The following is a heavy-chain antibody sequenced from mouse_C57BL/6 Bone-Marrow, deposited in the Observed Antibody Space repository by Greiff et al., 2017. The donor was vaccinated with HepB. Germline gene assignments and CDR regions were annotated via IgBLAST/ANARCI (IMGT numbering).Heavy chain of an antibody. CDR2: INPSSGYT. Sequence: VHLVESGAELARPGASVKMSCKASGYTFTSYTMHWVKQRPGQGLEWIGYINPSSGYTKYNQKFKDKATLTADKSSSTAYMQLSSLTSEDSADYYCAITTVVENYFDYWGQGTTLTVSS. CDR3: AITTVVENYFDY. V-gene: IGHV1-4*01. CDR1: GYTFTSYT. D-gene: IGHD1-1*01. J-gene: IGHJ2*01.